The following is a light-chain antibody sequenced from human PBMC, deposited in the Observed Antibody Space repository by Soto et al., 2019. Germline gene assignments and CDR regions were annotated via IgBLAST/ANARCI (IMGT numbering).Light chain of an antibody. J-gene: IGLJ2*01. V-gene: IGLV2-14*01. CDR1: SSDIGGYNY. CDR2: EVS. CDR3: SSYTDTIAPVL. Sequence: QSALTQPASVSGSPGQSITISCTRTSSDIGGYNYVSWYQQHPGKAPKLLIYEVSHRPSSVSYRFSASKSGNTASLTISGLQAEDEADYYCSSYTDTIAPVLFGGGTKVTVL.